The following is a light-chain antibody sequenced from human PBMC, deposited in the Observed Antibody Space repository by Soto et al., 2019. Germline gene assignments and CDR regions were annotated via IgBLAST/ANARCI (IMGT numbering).Light chain of an antibody. J-gene: IGLJ2*01. CDR2: EVS. Sequence: QSALTQPPSASGSPGQSVTISCTGTSSDVGGYNYVSWYQQHPGKAPKLMIYEVSKRPSGVPDRFSGSKSGNTASLTVSGIQAEDEADYYCSSYAGRNHVLFGVGTKLTV. CDR3: SSYAGRNHVL. CDR1: SSDVGGYNY. V-gene: IGLV2-8*01.